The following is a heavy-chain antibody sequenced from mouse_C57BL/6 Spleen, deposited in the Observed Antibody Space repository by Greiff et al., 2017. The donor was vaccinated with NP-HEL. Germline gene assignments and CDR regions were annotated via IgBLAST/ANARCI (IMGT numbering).Heavy chain of an antibody. D-gene: IGHD1-2*01. J-gene: IGHJ2*01. CDR1: GYSITSGYG. Sequence: EVQLQESGPGLVKPSQSLSLTCTVTGYSITSGYGWNWIRQFPGNQLEWMGYIIYSGSTNYNPSLKGRISITPDTSKNQFFLQLNSGTTEDTATYYCARTARIKYWGQGTTLTVSS. V-gene: IGHV3-1*02. CDR2: IIYSGST. CDR3: ARTARIKY.